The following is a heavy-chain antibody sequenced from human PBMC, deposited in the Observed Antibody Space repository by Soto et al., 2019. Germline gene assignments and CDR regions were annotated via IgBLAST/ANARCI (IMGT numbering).Heavy chain of an antibody. V-gene: IGHV3-23*01. Sequence: GGSLRLSCAASGFTFSSYAMSWVRQAPGKGLEWVSVISGTGGSTYYADSVKGRFTISRDNSKNTLYLQMNSLRAEDTAVDYCARGGNYDFDYWGQGTLVTVSS. D-gene: IGHD4-4*01. CDR1: GFTFSSYA. CDR2: ISGTGGST. J-gene: IGHJ4*02. CDR3: ARGGNYDFDY.